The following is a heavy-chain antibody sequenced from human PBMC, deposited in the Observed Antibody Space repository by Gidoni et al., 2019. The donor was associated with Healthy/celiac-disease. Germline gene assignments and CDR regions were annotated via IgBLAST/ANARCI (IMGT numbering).Heavy chain of an antibody. CDR1: GFSFINAC. J-gene: IGHJ6*02. CDR2: IKSKTDGGTT. Sequence: EVQLVESGGGLVKPGASLRLYCAASGFSFINACTSWGRQAPGKGLEWVGRIKSKTDGGTTDYAAPVKGRFTISRDDSKNTLYLQMNSLKTEDTAVYYCTTDLYYDSTLPYYYYGMDVWGQGTTVTVSS. CDR3: TTDLYYDSTLPYYYYGMDV. V-gene: IGHV3-15*01. D-gene: IGHD3-22*01.